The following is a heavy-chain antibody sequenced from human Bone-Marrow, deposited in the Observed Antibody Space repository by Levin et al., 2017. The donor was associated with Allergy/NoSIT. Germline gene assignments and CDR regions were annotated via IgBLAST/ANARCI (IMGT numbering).Heavy chain of an antibody. CDR1: GGSISSGDYY. Sequence: SETLSLTCTVSGGSISSGDYYWSWIRQPPGKGLEWIGYIYYSGSTYYNPSLKSRVTISVDTSKNQFSLKLSSVTAADTAVYYCARDELAYYYDSSGYRNDAGRTFDIWGQGTMVTVSS. V-gene: IGHV4-30-4*01. CDR2: IYYSGST. CDR3: ARDELAYYYDSSGYRNDAGRTFDI. D-gene: IGHD3-22*01. J-gene: IGHJ3*02.